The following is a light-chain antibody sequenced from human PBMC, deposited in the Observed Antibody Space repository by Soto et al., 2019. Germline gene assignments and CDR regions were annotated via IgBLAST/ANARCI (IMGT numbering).Light chain of an antibody. CDR1: QSVLDSSSAKSY. CDR3: QQYYQLWS. J-gene: IGKJ1*01. V-gene: IGKV4-1*01. CDR2: WAS. Sequence: DFVMTQSPDSLAVSLGERSTISCKSSQSVLDSSSAKSYLAWYQQKLGQPPRLLIYWASTRESGVPDRFSAGGSGADFTLTISSLQAEDVAIYYCQQYYQLWSFGHGTKVQIK.